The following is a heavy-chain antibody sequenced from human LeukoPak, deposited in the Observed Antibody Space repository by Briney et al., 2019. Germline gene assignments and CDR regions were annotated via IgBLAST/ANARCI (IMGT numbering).Heavy chain of an antibody. CDR3: ASVTTVTTKGHGAFDI. V-gene: IGHV1-8*01. Sequence: ASVKVSCKASGYTFTSYDINWVRQATGQGLEWMGWMNPNSGNTGYAQNFQGRVTITADESTSTAYMELSSLRSEDTAVYYCASVTTVTTKGHGAFDIWGQGTMVTVSS. CDR1: GYTFTSYD. CDR2: MNPNSGNT. J-gene: IGHJ3*02. D-gene: IGHD4-17*01.